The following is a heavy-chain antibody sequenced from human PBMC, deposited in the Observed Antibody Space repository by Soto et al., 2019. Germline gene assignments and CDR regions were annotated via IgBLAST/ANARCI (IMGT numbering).Heavy chain of an antibody. Sequence: QITLKESGPTLVKPTQTLTLTCTFSGFSLSTSGVGVGWIRQPPGKALEWLALIYWNDDKRYSPSLKSRLTITKDTSQNQVVLTMTNMDPVDTATYYCAHGYSSGWYYGYWGQGTLVTVSS. J-gene: IGHJ4*02. CDR2: IYWNDDK. CDR1: GFSLSTSGVG. V-gene: IGHV2-5*01. D-gene: IGHD6-19*01. CDR3: AHGYSSGWYYGY.